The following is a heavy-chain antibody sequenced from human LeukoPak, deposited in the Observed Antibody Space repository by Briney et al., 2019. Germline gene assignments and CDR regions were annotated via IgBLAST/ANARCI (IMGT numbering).Heavy chain of an antibody. J-gene: IGHJ4*02. CDR3: AKLRGAIVTTAADY. D-gene: IGHD4-11*01. CDR1: GFTFSSYA. V-gene: IGHV3-30*18. Sequence: PGRSLRLSCAASGFTFSSYAMHWVRQAPGKGLDWVALISYDGSNKYYADSVKGRFTISRDNSKNSLYLQMNSLRAEDTAVYYCAKLRGAIVTTAADYWGQGTLVTVSS. CDR2: ISYDGSNK.